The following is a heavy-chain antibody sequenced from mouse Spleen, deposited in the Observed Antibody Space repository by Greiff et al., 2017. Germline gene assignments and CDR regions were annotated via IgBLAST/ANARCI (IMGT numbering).Heavy chain of an antibody. CDR3: ARDSNYVAWFAY. Sequence: EVQLVESGGGLVKPGGSLKLSCAASGFTFSSYTMSWVRQTPAKRLEWVATISSGGGNTYYPDSVKGRFTISRDNARNTLYLQMSSLRSEDTAMYYCARDSNYVAWFAYWGQGTLVTVSA. CDR1: GFTFSSYT. J-gene: IGHJ3*01. V-gene: IGHV5-9*04. CDR2: ISSGGGNT. D-gene: IGHD2-5*01.